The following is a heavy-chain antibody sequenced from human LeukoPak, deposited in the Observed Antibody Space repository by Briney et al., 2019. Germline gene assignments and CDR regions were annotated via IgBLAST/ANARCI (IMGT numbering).Heavy chain of an antibody. Sequence: ASVKVSCKASSYTFSSYGFSWVRQAPGQGLEWMGWINAYNGNTNYAQNLQGRVTMTTDTSTSTAYMELRSLRSGDTAVYYCARRQGTTLNFDYWGQGTLVTVSS. D-gene: IGHD1-1*01. CDR2: INAYNGNT. CDR3: ARRQGTTLNFDY. J-gene: IGHJ4*02. CDR1: SYTFSSYG. V-gene: IGHV1-18*01.